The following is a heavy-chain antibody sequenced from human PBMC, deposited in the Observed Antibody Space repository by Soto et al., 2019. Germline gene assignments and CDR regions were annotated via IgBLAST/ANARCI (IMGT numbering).Heavy chain of an antibody. D-gene: IGHD6-13*01. J-gene: IGHJ5*02. V-gene: IGHV1-18*04. CDR2: ISAYNGNT. CDR1: GYTFTSYG. CDR3: ARDPSMAAAGWENNWFDP. Sequence: ASVKVSCKASGYTFTSYGISWVRQAPGQGLEWMGWISAYNGNTNYAQKLQGRVTMTTDTSTSTAYMELRSLRSDDTAVYYCARDPSMAAAGWENNWFDPWGQGTLVTV.